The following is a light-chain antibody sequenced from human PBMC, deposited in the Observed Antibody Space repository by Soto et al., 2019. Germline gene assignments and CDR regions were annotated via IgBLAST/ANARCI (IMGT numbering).Light chain of an antibody. V-gene: IGKV1-27*01. CDR1: QGISTY. CDR2: DAS. Sequence: DIQMTQSPSSLSASVGDRVTITCRACQGISTYLAWYQQRPGKVPKLLIYDASTLHSGVSSRFSGSGSGTDFTLTISSLQPDDVATYFCQSYNSVLQVTFGGGTKMEIK. CDR3: QSYNSVLQVT. J-gene: IGKJ4*01.